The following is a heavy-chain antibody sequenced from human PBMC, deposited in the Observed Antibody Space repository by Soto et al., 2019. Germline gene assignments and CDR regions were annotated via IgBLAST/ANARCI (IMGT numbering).Heavy chain of an antibody. V-gene: IGHV4-4*02. CDR3: ATWSSGWPHGVY. D-gene: IGHD6-19*01. J-gene: IGHJ4*02. CDR1: GGSISSSNW. Sequence: KPSETLSLTCAVSGGSISSSNWWSWVRQPPGKGLEWIGEIYHSGSTNYNPSLKSRVTISVDKSKNQFSLKLSSVTAADTAVYYCATWSSGWPHGVYWGQGTLVTVSS. CDR2: IYHSGST.